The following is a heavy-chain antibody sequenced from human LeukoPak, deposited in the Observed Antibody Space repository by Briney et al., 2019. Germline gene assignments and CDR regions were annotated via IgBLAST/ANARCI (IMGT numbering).Heavy chain of an antibody. Sequence: SETLSLTCAVSGYSISSGYQWAWIRQSPGEGLEWIGSIYHSGSAHYNPSLKSRVTISVETSKNQFSLKMYSVTAADTAVYYCARDPRWLTPDCTSTSCYENYFDPRGQGTLVTVSS. CDR1: GYSISSGYQ. CDR2: IYHSGSA. D-gene: IGHD2-2*01. CDR3: ARDPRWLTPDCTSTSCYENYFDP. V-gene: IGHV4-38-2*02. J-gene: IGHJ5*02.